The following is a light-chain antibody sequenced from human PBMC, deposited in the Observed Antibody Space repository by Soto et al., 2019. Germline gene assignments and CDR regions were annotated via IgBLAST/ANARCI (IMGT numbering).Light chain of an antibody. J-gene: IGKJ5*01. CDR3: HQYNNWPRSIT. CDR1: QSVSSN. Sequence: EIVMTQSPATLSVSPGERATLSCRASQSVSSNLACYQQKPGQAPRLLIYGASTSATGFPAWFSGSGSGTEFTLTISSLQSEHFAVYYCHQYNNWPRSITFGQGTRLEIK. V-gene: IGKV3-15*01. CDR2: GAS.